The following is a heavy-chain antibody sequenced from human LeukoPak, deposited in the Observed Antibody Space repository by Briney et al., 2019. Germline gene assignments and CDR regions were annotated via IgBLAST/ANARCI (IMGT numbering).Heavy chain of an antibody. V-gene: IGHV5-51*01. CDR2: IYPGDSDT. CDR1: GYSFTSYW. CDR3: ATGQTSDSSGYYFDY. Sequence: GESLKISCKGSGYSFTSYWIGWVRQMPGKGLEWMGIIYPGDSDTRYSPPFQGQVTISADKSISTAYLQWSSLKASDTAMYYCATGQTSDSSGYYFDYWGQGTLVTVSS. D-gene: IGHD3-22*01. J-gene: IGHJ4*02.